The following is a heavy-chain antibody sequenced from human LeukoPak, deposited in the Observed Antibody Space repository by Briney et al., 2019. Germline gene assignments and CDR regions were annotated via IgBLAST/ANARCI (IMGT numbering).Heavy chain of an antibody. CDR3: ASLSGSYYHFDY. Sequence: PSETLSLTCTVSGGSISSSSYYWGWIRQPPGKGLEWIGSIYYSGSTYYNPSLKSRVTISVDTSKNQFSLKLSSVTAADTAVYYCASLSGSYYHFDYWGQGTLVTVSS. J-gene: IGHJ4*02. CDR1: GGSISSSSYY. CDR2: IYYSGST. V-gene: IGHV4-39*01. D-gene: IGHD1-26*01.